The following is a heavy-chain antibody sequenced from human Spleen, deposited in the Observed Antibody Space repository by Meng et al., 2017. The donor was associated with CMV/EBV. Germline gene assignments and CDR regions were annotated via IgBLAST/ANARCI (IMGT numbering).Heavy chain of an antibody. CDR3: ARCRCSGGSCYSYYYYYGMDV. J-gene: IGHJ6*02. D-gene: IGHD2-15*01. Sequence: GGSLRLSCTASGFTFSDYYMSWIRQAPGKGLEWVSYISSGGTIISYTDSVKGRFTISRDNAKNSLDLQMNSLRAEDTAVYYCARCRCSGGSCYSYYYYYGMDVWGQGTTVTVSS. CDR1: GFTFSDYY. V-gene: IGHV3-11*01. CDR2: ISSGGTII.